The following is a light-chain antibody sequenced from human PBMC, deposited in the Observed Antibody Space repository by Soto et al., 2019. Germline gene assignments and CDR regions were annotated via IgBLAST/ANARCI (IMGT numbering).Light chain of an antibody. CDR1: SSDVGAYNY. J-gene: IGLJ1*01. CDR3: SSYTRSRTLV. CDR2: EVS. V-gene: IGLV2-14*01. Sequence: QSVLTQPASVSGSPGQSITISCTGTSSDVGAYNYVSWYQQHPGKAPKLMIYEVSNRPSGVSHRFSGSKSDNTASLTISGLQTDDEADYYCSSYTRSRTLVFGTGTKVTVL.